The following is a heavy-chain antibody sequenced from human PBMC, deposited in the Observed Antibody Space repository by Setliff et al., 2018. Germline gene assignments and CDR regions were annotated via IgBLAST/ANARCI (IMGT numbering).Heavy chain of an antibody. CDR3: ARLRKDYGDYYYFDY. J-gene: IGHJ4*02. Sequence: PGGSLRLSCAASGFTFSSYSIHWVRQAPGKGLEWVAVVSHDENTKYYADSVKDRFIISRDNAKNSLYLQMNSLRAEDTAVYYCARLRKDYGDYYYFDYWGQGTLVTV. V-gene: IGHV3-30*04. CDR1: GFTFSSYS. D-gene: IGHD4-17*01. CDR2: VSHDENTK.